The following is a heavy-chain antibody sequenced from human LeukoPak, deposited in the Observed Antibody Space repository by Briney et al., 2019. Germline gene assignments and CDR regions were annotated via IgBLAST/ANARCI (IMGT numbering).Heavy chain of an antibody. J-gene: IGHJ1*01. CDR3: AREHCSGGSCYHPAEYFQH. CDR1: GYTFTGYY. V-gene: IGHV1-2*02. Sequence: ASVKVSCKASGYTFTGYYMHWVRQAPGQGLEWMGWINPNSGGTNYAQKFQGRVTMTRDTSISTAHMELSRLRSDDTAVYYCAREHCSGGSCYHPAEYFQHWGQGTLVTVSS. CDR2: INPNSGGT. D-gene: IGHD2-15*01.